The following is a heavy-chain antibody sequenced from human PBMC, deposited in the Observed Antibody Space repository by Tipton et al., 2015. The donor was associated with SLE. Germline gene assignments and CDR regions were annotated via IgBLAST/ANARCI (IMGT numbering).Heavy chain of an antibody. CDR1: GGSISSSSYY. V-gene: IGHV4-39*07. CDR2: IYYSGST. CDR3: ARVPYYDFWSGYDDAFDI. Sequence: LRLSCTVSGGSISSSSYYWGWIRQPPGKGLEWIGSIYYSGSTYYNPSLKSRVTISVDTSKNQFSLKLSSVTAADTAVYYCARVPYYDFWSGYDDAFDIWGQGTMVTVSS. D-gene: IGHD3-3*01. J-gene: IGHJ3*02.